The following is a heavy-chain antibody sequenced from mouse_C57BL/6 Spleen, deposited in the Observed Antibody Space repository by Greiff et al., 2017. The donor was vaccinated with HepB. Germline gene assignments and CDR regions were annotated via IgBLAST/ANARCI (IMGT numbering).Heavy chain of an antibody. CDR3: AIESGYDGSWFAY. CDR1: GYTFTSYW. CDR2: IHPSDSDT. V-gene: IGHV1-74*01. J-gene: IGHJ3*01. Sequence: QVQLQQPGAELVKPGASVKVSCKASGYTFTSYWMHWVKQRPGQGLEWIGRIHPSDSDTNYNQKFKGKATLTVDKSSSTAYLQLSSLTSEDSAVYLCAIESGYDGSWFAYWGQGTLVTVSA. D-gene: IGHD2-2*01.